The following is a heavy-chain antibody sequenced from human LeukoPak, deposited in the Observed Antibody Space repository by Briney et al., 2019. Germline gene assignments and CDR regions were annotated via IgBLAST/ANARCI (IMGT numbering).Heavy chain of an antibody. D-gene: IGHD3-16*01. V-gene: IGHV4-61*01. Sequence: SETLSLTCTVSGYSISSGYYWGWIRQPPGRGLEWIGYIYYSGSTNYNPSLKSRVTISVDTSKKQFSLKLTSVTVADTAVYYCARETSQKGAHYMDVWGKGTTVTISS. CDR1: GYSISSGYY. CDR2: IYYSGST. CDR3: ARETSQKGAHYMDV. J-gene: IGHJ6*03.